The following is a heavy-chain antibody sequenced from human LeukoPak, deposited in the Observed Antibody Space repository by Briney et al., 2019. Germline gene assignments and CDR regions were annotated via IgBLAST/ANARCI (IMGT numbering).Heavy chain of an antibody. V-gene: IGHV3-23*01. CDR1: GFTFSTYT. CDR2: ISGSGGNT. Sequence: GGSLRLSCAASGFTFSTYTMSWVRQAPGKGLEWVSPISGSGGNTYYADSVKGRFTISRDNSKNTLYLQMDSLRADDTAVYYCAKAAFSRTSYFDYWGQGTLVTASS. D-gene: IGHD3-3*02. J-gene: IGHJ4*02. CDR3: AKAAFSRTSYFDY.